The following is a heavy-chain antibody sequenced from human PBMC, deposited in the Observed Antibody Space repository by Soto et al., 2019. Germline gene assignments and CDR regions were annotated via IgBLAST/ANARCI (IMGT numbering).Heavy chain of an antibody. V-gene: IGHV1-18*01. Sequence: QVQLVQSGAEVKKPGASVKVSCKASGYTFTSYGIVWVRQAPGQGPEWMGWISLYNGDTKYAQNLQGRVTVTTDTSTSTAYMELRSLRSDVTAVYYCARDWSGTMDALDIWGQGTMVIVSS. D-gene: IGHD2-2*01. CDR1: GYTFTSYG. J-gene: IGHJ3*02. CDR3: ARDWSGTMDALDI. CDR2: ISLYNGDT.